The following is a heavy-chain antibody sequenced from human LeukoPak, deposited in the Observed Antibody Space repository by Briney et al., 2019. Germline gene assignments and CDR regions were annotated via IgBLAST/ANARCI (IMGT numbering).Heavy chain of an antibody. D-gene: IGHD3-3*01. Sequence: GGSLRLSCAASGFTFSSYAMSWVRQAPGKGLEWVSAISGSGGSTYYADSVKGRFTISRDNSKNTLYLQMNNLRAEDTAVYYCASVHAYYDFWSGIGKDVWGKGTTVTVSS. CDR2: ISGSGGST. CDR3: ASVHAYYDFWSGIGKDV. J-gene: IGHJ6*04. CDR1: GFTFSSYA. V-gene: IGHV3-23*01.